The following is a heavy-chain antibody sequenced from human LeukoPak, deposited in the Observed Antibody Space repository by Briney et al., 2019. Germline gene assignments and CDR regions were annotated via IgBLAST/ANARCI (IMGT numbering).Heavy chain of an antibody. Sequence: VASVKVSCKGSGYTFIEYGISWVRQAPGQGLEWMGWISADNGNTNYAQKLQGRVTMTTDTSTSTAYMELRSLRSDDTAVYYCARVPPLYNWNSISQKTFDIWGQGTMVTVYS. V-gene: IGHV1-18*01. D-gene: IGHD1-7*01. CDR1: GYTFIEYG. CDR3: ARVPPLYNWNSISQKTFDI. J-gene: IGHJ3*02. CDR2: ISADNGNT.